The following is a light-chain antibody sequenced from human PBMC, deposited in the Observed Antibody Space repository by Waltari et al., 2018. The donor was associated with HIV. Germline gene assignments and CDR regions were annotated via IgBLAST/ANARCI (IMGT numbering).Light chain of an antibody. CDR2: WAS. V-gene: IGKV4-1*01. Sequence: DIVMTQSPHSLALSLGERATINCKSSQSIFYSSRNANYLAWYQQQPGKRPKLLIYWASSRASGVPDRFSGSGSRTDFTLSISSLQSEDVAVYFCQQYYSTPPTFGQGTRVEIK. J-gene: IGKJ1*01. CDR3: QQYYSTPPT. CDR1: QSIFYSSRNANY.